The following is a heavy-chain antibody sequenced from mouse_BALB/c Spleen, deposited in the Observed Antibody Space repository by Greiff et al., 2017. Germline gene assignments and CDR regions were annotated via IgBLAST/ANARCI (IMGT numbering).Heavy chain of an antibody. CDR3: ARGDYYFDY. CDR2: INPGSGGT. CDR1: GYAFTNYL. J-gene: IGHJ2*01. D-gene: IGHD3-3*01. Sequence: QVQLQQSGAELVRPGTSVKVSCKASGYAFTNYLIEWVKQRPGQGLEWIGVINPGSGGTNYNEKFKGKVTLTADKSSSTAYMQLSSLTSDDSAVYFCARGDYYFDYWGQGTTLTVSS. V-gene: IGHV1-54*01.